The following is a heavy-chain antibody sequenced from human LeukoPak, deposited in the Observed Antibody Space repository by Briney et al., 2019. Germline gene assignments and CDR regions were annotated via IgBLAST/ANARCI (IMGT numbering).Heavy chain of an antibody. V-gene: IGHV4-34*01. CDR1: GGSFSGYY. Sequence: SETLSLTCAVYGGSFSGYYWSWIRQPPGKGLEWIGEINHSGSTNYNPSLKSRVTISVDTSKNQFSLKLSSVTAADTAVYYCAGVIAVAAYQAFDIWGQGTMVTVSS. J-gene: IGHJ3*02. CDR3: AGVIAVAAYQAFDI. CDR2: INHSGST. D-gene: IGHD6-19*01.